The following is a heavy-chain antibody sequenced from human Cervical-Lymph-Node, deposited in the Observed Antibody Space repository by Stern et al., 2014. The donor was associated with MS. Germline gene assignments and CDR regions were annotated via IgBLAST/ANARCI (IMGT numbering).Heavy chain of an antibody. CDR2: ITYDGSKT. D-gene: IGHD3-10*01. V-gene: IGHV3-30-3*01. Sequence: VQLVESGGGVVQPGRSLRVSCAGSGFTFSSYPIYWVRQAPGKGLEWVGFITYDGSKTHYEDSVKGRFTLSRDNSKNTVSLQMNSLTTEDTAVYFCARGSRGMDVWGQGTTVTVSS. CDR1: GFTFSSYP. CDR3: ARGSRGMDV. J-gene: IGHJ6*02.